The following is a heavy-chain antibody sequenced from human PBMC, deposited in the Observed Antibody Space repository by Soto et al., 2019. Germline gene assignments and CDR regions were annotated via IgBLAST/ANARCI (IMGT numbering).Heavy chain of an antibody. V-gene: IGHV1-18*01. CDR3: ARYSRSYYGILTGYSPGYYYYGMDV. Sequence: GASVKVSCKASGYTFTSYGISWVRQAPGQGLEWMGWISAYNGNTNYAQKLQGRVTMTTDTSTSTAYMELRSLRSDDTAVYYCARYSRSYYGILTGYSPGYYYYGMDVWGQGTTVTVSS. D-gene: IGHD3-9*01. CDR1: GYTFTSYG. J-gene: IGHJ6*02. CDR2: ISAYNGNT.